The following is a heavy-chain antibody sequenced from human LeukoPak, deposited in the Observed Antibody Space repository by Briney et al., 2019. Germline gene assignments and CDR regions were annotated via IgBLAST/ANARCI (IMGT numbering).Heavy chain of an antibody. CDR3: AKALRQQPRAYDY. J-gene: IGHJ4*02. D-gene: IGHD6-13*01. CDR2: IATSDAYT. Sequence: GGSLRLSCAASGFTFSTYAMNWVRQGPGTGLECVSTIATSDAYTYYADSVQGRFTISRDNSKNTLYLQMDSLRAEDTAIYYCAKALRQQPRAYDYWGQGTLVTVSS. CDR1: GFTFSTYA. V-gene: IGHV3-23*01.